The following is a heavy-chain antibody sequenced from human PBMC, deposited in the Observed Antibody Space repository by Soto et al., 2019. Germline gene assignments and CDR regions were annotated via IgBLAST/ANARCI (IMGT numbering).Heavy chain of an antibody. V-gene: IGHV3-23*01. CDR1: GFPFSSYA. D-gene: IGHD6-6*01. J-gene: IGHJ4*02. CDR2: IDFTGAGT. Sequence: LRLSCAASGFPFSSYAMSWVRHAPDKGLEWVSAIDFTGAGTYYADSVKGRFTISRDNSKNTLYLQMSSLRAEDTAVYFCARRFSSSSFYFDYWGQGTLVTVSS. CDR3: ARRFSSSSFYFDY.